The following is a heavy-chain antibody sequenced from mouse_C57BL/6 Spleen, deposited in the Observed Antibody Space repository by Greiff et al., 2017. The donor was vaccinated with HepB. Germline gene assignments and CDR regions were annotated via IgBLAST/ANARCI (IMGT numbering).Heavy chain of an antibody. CDR1: GFTFSDYG. V-gene: IGHV5-17*01. J-gene: IGHJ1*03. CDR3: ARTTTVPYWYFDV. Sequence: EVQLQESGGGLVKPGGSLKLSCAASGFTFSDYGMHWVRQAPEKGLEWVAYISSGSSTIYYADTVKGRFTISRDNAENTLFLQMTSLRSEDTAMYYCARTTTVPYWYFDVWGTGTTVTVSS. D-gene: IGHD1-1*01. CDR2: ISSGSSTI.